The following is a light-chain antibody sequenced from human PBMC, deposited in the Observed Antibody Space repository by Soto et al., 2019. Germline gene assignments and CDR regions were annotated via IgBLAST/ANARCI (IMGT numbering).Light chain of an antibody. V-gene: IGKV3-15*01. Sequence: EIVMTQSPATLSVSPGEGATLSCRASQSVGSSLAWYQQKPGQPPRILIYGAFTRVTGIPARFSGSGSGTEFTLTISSLQSEDFAVYYCQKYNSAPYTFGPGTKVDIK. J-gene: IGKJ3*01. CDR3: QKYNSAPYT. CDR2: GAF. CDR1: QSVGSS.